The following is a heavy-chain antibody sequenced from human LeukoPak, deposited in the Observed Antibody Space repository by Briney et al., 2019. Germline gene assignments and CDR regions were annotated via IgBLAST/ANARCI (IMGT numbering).Heavy chain of an antibody. CDR2: ISWNSGSI. J-gene: IGHJ3*02. CDR1: GFTFDDYA. CDR3: AREDGSGWYAGDAFDM. V-gene: IGHV3-9*01. Sequence: GGSLRLSCAASGFTFDDYAMHWVRQAPGKGLEWVSGISWNSGSIGYADSVKGRFTISRDNAKNSLYLQMNSLRAEDTAVYYCAREDGSGWYAGDAFDMWGQGTMVTVSS. D-gene: IGHD6-13*01.